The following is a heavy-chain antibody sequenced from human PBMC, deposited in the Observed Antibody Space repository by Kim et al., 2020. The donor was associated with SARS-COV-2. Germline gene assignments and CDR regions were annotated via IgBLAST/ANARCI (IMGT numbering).Heavy chain of an antibody. D-gene: IGHD4-4*01. Sequence: GGSLRLSCAASGFTFSSYGMHWVRQAPGKGLEWVAVIWYDGSNKYYADSVKGRFTISRDNSKNTLYLQMNSLRAEDTAVYYCAREGISNYGWFDPWGQGTLVTVSS. CDR2: IWYDGSNK. CDR3: AREGISNYGWFDP. J-gene: IGHJ5*02. V-gene: IGHV3-33*01. CDR1: GFTFSSYG.